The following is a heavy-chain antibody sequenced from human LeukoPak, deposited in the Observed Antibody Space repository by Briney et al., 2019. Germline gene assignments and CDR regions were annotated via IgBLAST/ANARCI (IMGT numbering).Heavy chain of an antibody. J-gene: IGHJ3*02. Sequence: ASVKVSCKASGYTFTGYYMHWVRQAPGQGLEWMGWINPNSGGTNYAQKFRGRVTMTRDTSISTAYMELSRLRSDDTAVYYCAGGEMATVSPAFDIWGQGTMVTVSS. V-gene: IGHV1-2*02. CDR2: INPNSGGT. CDR1: GYTFTGYY. CDR3: AGGEMATVSPAFDI. D-gene: IGHD5-24*01.